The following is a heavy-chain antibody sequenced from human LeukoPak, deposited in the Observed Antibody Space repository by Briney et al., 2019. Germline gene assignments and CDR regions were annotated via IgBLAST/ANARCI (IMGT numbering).Heavy chain of an antibody. CDR1: GGSISSGGYY. CDR3: ARARDLTIFGVVNPGTLDY. Sequence: SQTLSLTCTVSGGSISSGGYYWSWIRQHPGKGLEWIGYIYYSGSTYYNPSLKSRDTISVDTSKNQFSLKLSSVTAADTAVYYCARARDLTIFGVVNPGTLDYWGQGTLVTVSS. V-gene: IGHV4-31*03. D-gene: IGHD3-3*01. J-gene: IGHJ4*02. CDR2: IYYSGST.